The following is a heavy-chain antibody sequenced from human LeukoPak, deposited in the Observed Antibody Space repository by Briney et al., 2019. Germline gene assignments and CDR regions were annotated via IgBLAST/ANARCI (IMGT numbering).Heavy chain of an antibody. CDR2: ISGSGGST. V-gene: IGHV3-23*01. D-gene: IGHD1-26*01. Sequence: GGSLRLSCAVSGYPSSSYPMSSIRQAPGKGLEWVSAISGSGGSTYYADSVKGRFTISRDNSKNTLYLQMNSLRAEDTAVYYCAKVLYRPPRYYFDYWGQGTLVTVSS. J-gene: IGHJ4*02. CDR3: AKVLYRPPRYYFDY. CDR1: GYPSSSYP.